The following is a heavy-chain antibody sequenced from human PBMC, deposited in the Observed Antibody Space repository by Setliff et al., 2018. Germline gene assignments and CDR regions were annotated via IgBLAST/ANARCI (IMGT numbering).Heavy chain of an antibody. Sequence: SETLSLTCTVSGYSISSGYIWGWIRQPPGKGLEWVGNIGHTGSINYNPSLKSRLTISRDTSKNQVSLKLNSVTSTDTAVYYCARDLGHGGDSDYWGQGILVTVSS. CDR1: GYSISSGYI. V-gene: IGHV4-38-2*02. D-gene: IGHD2-21*02. CDR2: IGHTGSI. CDR3: ARDLGHGGDSDY. J-gene: IGHJ4*02.